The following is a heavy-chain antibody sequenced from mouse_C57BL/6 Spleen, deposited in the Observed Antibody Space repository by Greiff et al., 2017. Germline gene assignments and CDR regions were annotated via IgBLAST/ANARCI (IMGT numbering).Heavy chain of an antibody. CDR2: ISYDGSN. CDR1: GYSITSGYY. Sequence: DVQLQESGLGLVKPSQSLSLTCSVTGYSITSGYYWNWIRQFPGNKLEWMGYISYDGSNNYNPSLKNRISITRDTSKNQFFLKLNSVTTEDTATYYCAREEGLYYFDYWGQGTTLTVSS. V-gene: IGHV3-6*01. J-gene: IGHJ2*01. CDR3: AREEGLYYFDY. D-gene: IGHD3-3*01.